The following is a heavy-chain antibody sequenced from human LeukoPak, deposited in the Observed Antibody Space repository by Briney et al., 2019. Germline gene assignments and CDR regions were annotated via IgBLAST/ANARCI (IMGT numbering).Heavy chain of an antibody. V-gene: IGHV3-33*01. CDR3: ARVYIAAAAGGNWFDP. J-gene: IGHJ5*02. CDR1: GFTFSSYG. D-gene: IGHD6-13*01. Sequence: GGSLRLSCAASGFTFSSYGMHWVRQAPGKGLEWVAVIWYDGSNKYYADSVKGRFTISRDNSKNTLYLQMNSLRAEDTAVYYCARVYIAAAAGGNWFDPWGQGTLVTVSS. CDR2: IWYDGSNK.